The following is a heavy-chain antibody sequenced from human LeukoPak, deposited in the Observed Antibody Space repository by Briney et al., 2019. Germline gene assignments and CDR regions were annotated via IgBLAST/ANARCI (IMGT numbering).Heavy chain of an antibody. CDR2: VYNSGST. CDR1: GGSVSSYY. D-gene: IGHD1-26*01. Sequence: SETMSLACTVSGGSVSSYYWSWVRQPPGEGLEWIAYVYNSGSTNYNPSFKSRVTISVDRSKNQFSLKMNSVTAADTAVYYCVRDWEGFNFDIWGQGTMVTVSS. J-gene: IGHJ3*02. V-gene: IGHV4-59*02. CDR3: VRDWEGFNFDI.